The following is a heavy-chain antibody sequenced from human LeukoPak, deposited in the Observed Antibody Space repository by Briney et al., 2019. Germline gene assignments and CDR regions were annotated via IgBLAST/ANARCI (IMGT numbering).Heavy chain of an antibody. CDR1: GYTFTDYY. CDR2: ISPNSGGT. Sequence: ASVKVSCKASGYTFTDYYIHWVRQAPGQGLEWMGWISPNSGGTNYAQKFQGRVTMTRDTSISTAYMDLSRLRFDDTAVHYCARVNLGVYYYDSSGYSHLDYWGQGTLVTVSS. D-gene: IGHD3-22*01. CDR3: ARVNLGVYYYDSSGYSHLDY. J-gene: IGHJ4*02. V-gene: IGHV1-2*02.